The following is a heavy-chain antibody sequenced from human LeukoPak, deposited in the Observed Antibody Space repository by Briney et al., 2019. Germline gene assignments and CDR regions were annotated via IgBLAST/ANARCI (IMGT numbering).Heavy chain of an antibody. D-gene: IGHD2-15*01. CDR2: IKEDGSEK. Sequence: GGSLRLSCVASGFSFSKYWMSWVRQAPGKGLEWVANIKEDGSEKNYVDSVKGRFTISRDNAKNSLYLQMNSLRAEDTAVYYCAKLPSVVVAATSGNWFDPWGQGTLVTVSS. V-gene: IGHV3-7*03. CDR1: GFSFSKYW. J-gene: IGHJ5*02. CDR3: AKLPSVVVAATSGNWFDP.